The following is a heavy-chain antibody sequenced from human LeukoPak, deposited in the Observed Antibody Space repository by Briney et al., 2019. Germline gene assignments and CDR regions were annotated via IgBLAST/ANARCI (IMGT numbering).Heavy chain of an antibody. CDR3: ARVGPAHWLLLRVFDY. CDR2: INHSGST. V-gene: IGHV4-34*01. D-gene: IGHD3-22*01. CDR1: GGSFSGYC. J-gene: IGHJ4*02. Sequence: SETLSLTCAVYGGSFSGYCWSWIRQPPGKGLEWIGEINHSGSTNYNPSLKSRVTISVDTSKNQFSLKLSSVTAADTAVYYCARVGPAHWLLLRVFDYWGQGTLVTVSS.